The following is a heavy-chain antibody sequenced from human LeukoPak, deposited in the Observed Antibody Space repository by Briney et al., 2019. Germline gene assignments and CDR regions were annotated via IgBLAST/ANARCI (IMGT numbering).Heavy chain of an antibody. CDR3: AKEVALVVVRGQRGGHFFDF. J-gene: IGHJ4*02. CDR1: GITFSNAA. D-gene: IGHD3-10*01. CDR2: IVISGGSA. Sequence: GGSLRLSCAASGITFSNAAIHWVRQAPGKRLEWVSGIVISGGSAFYADSVKGRFVISKDTSENTVYLQMNSLRADDTAVYSCAKEVALVVVRGQRGGHFFDFWGQGALVTVSS. V-gene: IGHV3-23*01.